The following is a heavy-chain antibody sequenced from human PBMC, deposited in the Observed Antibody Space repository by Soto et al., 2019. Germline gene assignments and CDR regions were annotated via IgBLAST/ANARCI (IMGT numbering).Heavy chain of an antibody. CDR1: FVSLDTAGAG. J-gene: IGHJ5*02. CDR2: IYWDDDK. V-gene: IGHV2-5*02. Sequence: SGPTLLNPTHTLTLTLTFSFVSLDTAGAGVGGLGQPPGKPLEWLAVIYWDDDKRYSPSLKSRIAIIKDTSKKQVFLRMHKMEHVDTDTYSCQQRMSTGYYLADNWLDTWGQGTLVTVSS. D-gene: IGHD3-22*01. CDR3: QQRMSTGYYLADNWLDT.